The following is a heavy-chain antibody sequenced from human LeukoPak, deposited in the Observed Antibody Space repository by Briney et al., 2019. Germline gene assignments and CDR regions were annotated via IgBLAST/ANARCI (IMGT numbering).Heavy chain of an antibody. CDR2: IIPILGIA. D-gene: IGHD3-10*01. CDR1: GGTFGRYE. J-gene: IGHJ4*02. V-gene: IGHV1-69*04. CDR3: ARDLGYGSGSYLDY. Sequence: GASVKVSCKASGGTFGRYEITWVRQAPGQGLEWMGRIIPILGIANYAQKFQGRVTITADKSTNTAYMELSSLRSEDTAVYYCARDLGYGSGSYLDYWGQGTLVTVSS.